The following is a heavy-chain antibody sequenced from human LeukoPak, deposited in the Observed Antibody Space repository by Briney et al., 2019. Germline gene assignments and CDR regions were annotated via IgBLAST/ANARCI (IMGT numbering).Heavy chain of an antibody. V-gene: IGHV4-34*01. CDR2: INHSGST. CDR3: ARRAKFRYYFDY. CDR1: GGSISSYY. J-gene: IGHJ4*02. D-gene: IGHD4/OR15-4a*01. Sequence: SETLSLTCTVSGGSISSYYWSWIRQPPGKGLEWIGEINHSGSTNYNPSLKSRVTISVDTSKNQFSLKLSSVTAADTAVYYCARRAKFRYYFDYWGQGTLVTVSS.